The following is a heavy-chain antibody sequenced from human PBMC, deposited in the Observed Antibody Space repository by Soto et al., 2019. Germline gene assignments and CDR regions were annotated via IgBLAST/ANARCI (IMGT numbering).Heavy chain of an antibody. CDR1: GGSISNYY. Sequence: QVQLQESGPGLVKPSETLSLTCIVSGGSISNYYWSWIRQPPWKGLEWIGYIYYRGSTNYNPSLKSRVTISVDTSKNQFSLKLSSVTAADTAVYYCARGGYNWNDVTDYWGQGTLVTVSS. D-gene: IGHD1-20*01. V-gene: IGHV4-59*01. CDR2: IYYRGST. CDR3: ARGGYNWNDVTDY. J-gene: IGHJ4*02.